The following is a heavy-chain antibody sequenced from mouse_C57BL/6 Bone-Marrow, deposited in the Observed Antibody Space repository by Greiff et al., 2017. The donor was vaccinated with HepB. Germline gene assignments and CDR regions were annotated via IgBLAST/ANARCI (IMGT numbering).Heavy chain of an antibody. V-gene: IGHV1-81*01. CDR2: IYPRRGNT. CDR3: ARSATTVVARGLYYFDD. D-gene: IGHD1-1*01. Sequence: QVQLQQSGAELARPGASVKLSCKASGYTFTSYGISWVKQRTGQGLEWIGEIYPRRGNTYYNEKFKGKATLTADQSYSTAYMELRSLTSEDSAVYFCARSATTVVARGLYYFDDWGQGTTLTVAS. CDR1: GYTFTSYG. J-gene: IGHJ2*01.